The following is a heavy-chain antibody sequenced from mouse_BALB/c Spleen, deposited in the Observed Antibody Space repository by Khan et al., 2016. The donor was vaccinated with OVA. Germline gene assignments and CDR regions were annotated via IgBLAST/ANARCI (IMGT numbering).Heavy chain of an antibody. V-gene: IGHV1-87*01. Sequence: QVQLQQSGAELARPGASVKLSCKASGYTFTSYWMQWVKQRPGQGLEWIGGIYPGDGDTRYTQKFKGKATLTADKSSSTAYMQLSSLASEDSAVYYCARGTTVEATDYWGQGTSVTVSS. CDR2: IYPGDGDT. D-gene: IGHD1-1*01. J-gene: IGHJ4*01. CDR3: ARGTTVEATDY. CDR1: GYTFTSYW.